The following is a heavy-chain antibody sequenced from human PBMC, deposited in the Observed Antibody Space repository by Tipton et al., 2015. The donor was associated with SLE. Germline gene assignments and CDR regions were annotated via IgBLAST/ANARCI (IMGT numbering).Heavy chain of an antibody. Sequence: SLRLSCAASGFTFSRYWMHWVRQAPGKGLVWVSHINGDGSSTSYADSVKGRFTISRDNAKNTLYLQMNSLRVEDTAVYYCARDRGGDLLPDYWGQGTLVTVSS. D-gene: IGHD3-10*01. CDR2: INGDGSST. CDR3: ARDRGGDLLPDY. CDR1: GFTFSRYW. J-gene: IGHJ4*02. V-gene: IGHV3-74*01.